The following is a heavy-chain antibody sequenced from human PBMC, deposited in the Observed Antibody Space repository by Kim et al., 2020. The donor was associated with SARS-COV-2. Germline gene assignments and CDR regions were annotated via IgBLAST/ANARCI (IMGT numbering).Heavy chain of an antibody. CDR3: ATSYDTSGYFDDNYYYGMDV. Sequence: GRSLKISCKGSGYRFTNYWIGWVRQMPGKGLEWMGIIYPDDSDVRYSPSFQGQVTISSDKSITTAYLQWSSLKASDTAMYYCATSYDTSGYFDDNYYYGMDVWGQGTTVTVSS. CDR1: GYRFTNYW. J-gene: IGHJ6*02. V-gene: IGHV5-51*03. CDR2: IYPDDSDV. D-gene: IGHD6-19*01.